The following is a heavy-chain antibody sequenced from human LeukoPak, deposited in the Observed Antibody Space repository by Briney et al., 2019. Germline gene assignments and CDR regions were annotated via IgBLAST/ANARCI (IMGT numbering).Heavy chain of an antibody. D-gene: IGHD3-22*01. V-gene: IGHV1-69*05. CDR2: IIPIFGTA. CDR3: ATPYYYDSSGYYDQFDY. J-gene: IGHJ4*02. Sequence: SVKVSCKASGGTFSSYAISWVRRAPGQGLEWMGGIIPIFGTANYAQKFQGRVTITTDESTSTAYMELSSLRSEDTAIYYCATPYYYDSSGYYDQFDYWGQGTLVTVSS. CDR1: GGTFSSYA.